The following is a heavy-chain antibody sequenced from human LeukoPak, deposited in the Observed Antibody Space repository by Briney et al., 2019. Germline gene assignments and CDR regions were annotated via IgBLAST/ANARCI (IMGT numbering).Heavy chain of an antibody. CDR3: ARVGGDDIRRGELLLLRCYFDH. J-gene: IGHJ4*02. CDR1: GGTFSSYA. V-gene: IGHV1-69*04. CDR2: IIPILGIA. D-gene: IGHD3-10*01. Sequence: ASVKVSCKASGGTFSSYAISWVRQAPGQGLEWMGRIIPILGIANYAQRFQGRLTITADKSTSTAYMELSGLRSEDTAVYYCARVGGDDIRRGELLLLRCYFDHWGQGTLVTVSS.